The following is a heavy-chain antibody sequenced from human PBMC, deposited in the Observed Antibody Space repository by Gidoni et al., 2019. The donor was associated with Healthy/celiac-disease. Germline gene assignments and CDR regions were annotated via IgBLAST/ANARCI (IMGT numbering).Heavy chain of an antibody. J-gene: IGHJ4*02. CDR1: GFTFSDYY. V-gene: IGHV3-11*01. CDR2: ISSSGSTI. D-gene: IGHD3-22*01. Sequence: QVQLVESGGGLVTPGGSLRLSCAASGFTFSDYYMSWIRQAPGKGLEWVSYISSSGSTIYYADSVKGRFTISRDNAKNSLYLQMNSLRAEDTAVYYCATGPYYYDSSGYYSLTDYWGQGTLVTVSS. CDR3: ATGPYYYDSSGYYSLTDY.